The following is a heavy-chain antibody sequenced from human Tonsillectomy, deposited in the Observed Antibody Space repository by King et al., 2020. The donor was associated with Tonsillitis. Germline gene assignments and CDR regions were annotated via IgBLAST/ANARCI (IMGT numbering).Heavy chain of an antibody. V-gene: IGHV4-30-4*01. CDR3: ARERRGQNYYYLLFYYYYGMDV. J-gene: IGHJ6*02. CDR1: GGSISSGDYY. CDR2: IYYSGST. Sequence: QLQESGPGLVKPSQTLSLTCTVSGGSISSGDYYWSWIRQPPGKGLEWIGYIYYSGSTYYNPSLKSRVTISVDTSKNQFSLKLSPVTAADTAVYYCARERRGQNYYYLLFYYYYGMDVWGQGTTVTVSS. D-gene: IGHD3-10*01.